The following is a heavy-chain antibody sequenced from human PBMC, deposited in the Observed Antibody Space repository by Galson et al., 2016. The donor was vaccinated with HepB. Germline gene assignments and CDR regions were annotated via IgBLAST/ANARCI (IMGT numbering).Heavy chain of an antibody. Sequence: SVKVSCKASGFNVNSGLTWVRQAPGQGLEWMGGIGANGITNFAFKFQGRSTMTTDTSTNTAYMELYSLTSDDTAGYYCGRHVDYGSGGYLGYWGQGTLVTVSS. D-gene: IGHD3-22*01. V-gene: IGHV1-18*01. CDR3: GRHVDYGSGGYLGY. J-gene: IGHJ4*02. CDR2: IGANGIT. CDR1: GFNVNSG.